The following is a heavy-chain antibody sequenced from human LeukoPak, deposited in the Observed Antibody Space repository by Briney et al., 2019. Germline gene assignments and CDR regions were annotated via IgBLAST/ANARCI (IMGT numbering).Heavy chain of an antibody. V-gene: IGHV3-30*03. Sequence: TGGSLRLSCAASGFTVSSNYMSWVRQAPGKGLEWVAVISYDGSNKYYAGSVKGRFTISRDNSKNTLYLQMNSLRAEDTAVYYCARGDSSGWLSRTVDYWGQGTLVTVSS. CDR1: GFTVSSNY. D-gene: IGHD6-19*01. CDR3: ARGDSSGWLSRTVDY. CDR2: ISYDGSNK. J-gene: IGHJ4*02.